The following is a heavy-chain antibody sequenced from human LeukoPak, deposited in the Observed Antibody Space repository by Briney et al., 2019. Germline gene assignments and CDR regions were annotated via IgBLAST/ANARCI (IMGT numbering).Heavy chain of an antibody. J-gene: IGHJ4*02. Sequence: PGRSLRLSCAASGFTFINYALHWVRQAPGKGLEWVAVISIDGSDKHYAESVQGRFTISRDNSKNTLYLQMNSLRAEDAAVYYCARDPYCGGDCYSPDYWGQGTLVTVSS. CDR3: ARDPYCGGDCYSPDY. V-gene: IGHV3-30*04. CDR1: GFTFINYA. CDR2: ISIDGSDK. D-gene: IGHD2-21*02.